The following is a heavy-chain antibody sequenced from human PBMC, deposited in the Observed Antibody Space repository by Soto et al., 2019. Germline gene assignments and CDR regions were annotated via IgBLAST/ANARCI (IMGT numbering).Heavy chain of an antibody. Sequence: QVQLVQSGAEVKRPGASVKVSCKAPGDTFTSYYLNWVRLAPGQGLEWMGVINPHGGSTKYAQKFQGRITMTRDTSRSTVYMELSSLRSDDTAIYYCARSSGGNFGIMIEGPNWFDPWGQGTLVTVSS. D-gene: IGHD3-22*01. CDR3: ARSSGGNFGIMIEGPNWFDP. CDR1: GDTFTSYY. V-gene: IGHV1-46*01. J-gene: IGHJ5*02. CDR2: INPHGGST.